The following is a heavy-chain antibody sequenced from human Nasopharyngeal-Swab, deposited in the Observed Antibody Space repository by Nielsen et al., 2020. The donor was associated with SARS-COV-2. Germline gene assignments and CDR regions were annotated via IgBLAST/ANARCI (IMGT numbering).Heavy chain of an antibody. CDR3: ARDYDFRSGYYTGGAFDI. J-gene: IGHJ3*02. V-gene: IGHV1-46*01. D-gene: IGHD3-3*01. CDR2: INPSGGST. Sequence: VRQMPGKGLEWMGIINPSGGSTSYAQKFQGRVTMTRDTSTSTVYMELSSLRSEDTAVYYCARDYDFRSGYYTGGAFDIWGQGTMVTVSS.